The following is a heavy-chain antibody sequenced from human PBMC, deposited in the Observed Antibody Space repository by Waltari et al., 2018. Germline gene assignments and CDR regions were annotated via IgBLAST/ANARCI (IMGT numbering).Heavy chain of an antibody. J-gene: IGHJ4*02. CDR3: ASTDYYGSEYYFDY. CDR2: ISSSSSTI. Sequence: EVQLVESGGGLVQPGGSLRLSCAASGLTFSSYSMNWVRKAPGKGLEWVSYISSSSSTIYYADSVKGRFTISRDNAKNSLYLQMNSLRAEDTAVYYCASTDYYGSEYYFDYWGQGTLVTVSS. CDR1: GLTFSSYS. V-gene: IGHV3-48*01. D-gene: IGHD3-10*01.